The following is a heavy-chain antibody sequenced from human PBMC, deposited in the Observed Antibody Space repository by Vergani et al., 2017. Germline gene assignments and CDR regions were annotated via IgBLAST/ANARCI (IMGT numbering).Heavy chain of an antibody. D-gene: IGHD3-9*01. J-gene: IGHJ4*02. V-gene: IGHV1-46*03. CDR1: GYTFSNYY. CDR3: ARGDYGILTGYRY. CDR2: INPSGGHT. Sequence: QVQVVQSGAEVKKSGASVKVSCKTSGYTFSNYYMHWVRQAPGQVLEWMGIINPSGGHTNYAQKFQGRVTMTRDTSTSTVYMELSSLRSEETAIYYCARGDYGILTGYRYWGQGTLVTVSA.